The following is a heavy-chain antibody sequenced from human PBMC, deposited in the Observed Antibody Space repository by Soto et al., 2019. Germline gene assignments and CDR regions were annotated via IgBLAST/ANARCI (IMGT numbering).Heavy chain of an antibody. D-gene: IGHD1-26*01. Sequence: QLQLQESGPGLVKPSQILSLTCTVSGGSISSSDYYWSWIRQPPGKGLEWIGCIYYSGSTYYNPSLKSRVTISVDTSKNQFSLKLSSVTAADTAVYYCARKSNSGSYYFDYWGQGTLVTVSS. J-gene: IGHJ4*02. CDR2: IYYSGST. CDR3: ARKSNSGSYYFDY. CDR1: GGSISSSDYY. V-gene: IGHV4-30-4*01.